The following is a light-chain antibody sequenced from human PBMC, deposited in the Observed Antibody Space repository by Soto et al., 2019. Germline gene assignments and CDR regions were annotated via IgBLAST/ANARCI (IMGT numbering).Light chain of an antibody. CDR1: QSVKSTY. J-gene: IGKJ5*01. Sequence: VLTQCPGTLSLSPGERDTLSCRASQSVKSTYLGWYQQKPGQAPRLLIYGASSRATGIPDRFSGTGSGTDFTLTISRLEPEDFAVYYCQQRSNWPSSLTFGQGTRLEIK. V-gene: IGKV3D-20*02. CDR3: QQRSNWPSSLT. CDR2: GAS.